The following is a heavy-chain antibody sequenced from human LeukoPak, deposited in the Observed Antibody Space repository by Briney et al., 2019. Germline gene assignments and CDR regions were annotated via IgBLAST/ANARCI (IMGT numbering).Heavy chain of an antibody. Sequence: GGSLRLSCAASGFTFSSYSMNWVRQAPGKGLEWVSYISSSSSTIYYADSVKGRFTISRDNAKNSLYLQMSSLRAEDTAVYYCARARNIYSSDWYRPFDYWGQGTLVTVSS. CDR1: GFTFSSYS. D-gene: IGHD6-19*01. J-gene: IGHJ4*02. V-gene: IGHV3-48*01. CDR3: ARARNIYSSDWYRPFDY. CDR2: ISSSSSTI.